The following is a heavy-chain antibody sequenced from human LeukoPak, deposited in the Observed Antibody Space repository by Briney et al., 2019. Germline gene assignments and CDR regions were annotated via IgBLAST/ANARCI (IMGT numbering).Heavy chain of an antibody. CDR3: ARVGNCSGGSCYFDY. CDR2: ISYDGSNK. J-gene: IGHJ4*02. D-gene: IGHD2-15*01. Sequence: GESLTLSCTASGFTFSSYAMHWVRQAPGKGLEWVAFISYDGSNKYYADSVRGRFTISRDNSKNTLYLQMNSLRAEDTAVYYCARVGNCSGGSCYFDYWGQGTLVTVSS. V-gene: IGHV3-30-3*01. CDR1: GFTFSSYA.